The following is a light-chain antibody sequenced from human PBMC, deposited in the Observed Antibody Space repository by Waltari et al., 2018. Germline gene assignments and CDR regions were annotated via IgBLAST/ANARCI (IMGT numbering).Light chain of an antibody. CDR3: QQSFNSPRT. V-gene: IGKV1-39*01. Sequence: DIQMSQSPSSLSASVVDRVNVTCRASQSIDNHLNWYQQKPGKAPNLLIYAASNLQSGVPSRFSGSGSGKDFTLTISSLQPEDFVTYYCQQSFNSPRTFGGGTRVEIK. CDR2: AAS. CDR1: QSIDNH. J-gene: IGKJ4*01.